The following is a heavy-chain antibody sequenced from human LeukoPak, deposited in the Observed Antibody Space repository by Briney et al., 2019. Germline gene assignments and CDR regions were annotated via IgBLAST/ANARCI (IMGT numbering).Heavy chain of an antibody. CDR1: GFTFNDYY. CDR2: INSDGSRT. V-gene: IGHV3-74*01. CDR3: ARSSGTAVDY. D-gene: IGHD3-22*01. J-gene: IGHJ4*02. Sequence: PGGSLRLSCAASGFTFNDYYMTWIRQAPGKGLVWVSRINSDGSRTNYADSVKGRFTISRDNAKNTLYLEMNSLRAEDTAVYYCARSSGTAVDYWGQGTLATVSS.